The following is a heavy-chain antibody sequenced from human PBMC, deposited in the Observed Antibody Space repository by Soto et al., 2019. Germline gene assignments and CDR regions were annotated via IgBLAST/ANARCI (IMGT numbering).Heavy chain of an antibody. D-gene: IGHD1-1*01. Sequence: EVQLLECGGGLVQPGGSLRLSCAASGFSFSSYAMSWVCQAPGKGVEWVSAISGSGGSTYYADSVKGRFTISRDNSKNALYLKMNILRAEDTAVYYCAKDRSRNWNYFDYWGQGTLVNVSS. CDR3: AKDRSRNWNYFDY. CDR1: GFSFSSYA. CDR2: ISGSGGST. J-gene: IGHJ4*02. V-gene: IGHV3-23*01.